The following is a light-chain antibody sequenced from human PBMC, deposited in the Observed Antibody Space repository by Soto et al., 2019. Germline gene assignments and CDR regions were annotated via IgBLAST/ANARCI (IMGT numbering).Light chain of an antibody. CDR1: QSVRNTY. V-gene: IGKV3-20*01. J-gene: IGKJ4*01. Sequence: ENVLAQSPGTLSLSPGERATLSCRASQSVRNTYLAWYQQKPGQAPRLLIYGVSSRATGIPDRFSGSGSGTDFTLTISRLEPEDFAVYYCQQYSSSPVTFGGGTKVDIE. CDR3: QQYSSSPVT. CDR2: GVS.